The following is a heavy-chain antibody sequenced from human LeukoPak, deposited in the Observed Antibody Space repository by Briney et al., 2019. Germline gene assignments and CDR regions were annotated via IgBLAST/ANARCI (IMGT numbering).Heavy chain of an antibody. J-gene: IGHJ3*01. CDR3: ARSNPNRNALDL. D-gene: IGHD1-14*01. Sequence: GGSLRLSCAASGFTLNSYLMSWVRKAPGRGLEWVANIKKDGSEESYLDSVKGRFTVSRDNAKNSLFLQMNSLSGEDTAVYYCARSNPNRNALDLWGQGTMVTISS. CDR2: IKKDGSEE. V-gene: IGHV3-7*01. CDR1: GFTLNSYL.